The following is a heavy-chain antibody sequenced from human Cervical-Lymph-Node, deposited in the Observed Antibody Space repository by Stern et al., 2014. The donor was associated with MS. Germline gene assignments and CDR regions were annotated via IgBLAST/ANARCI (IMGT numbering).Heavy chain of an antibody. CDR3: ARGCTIFGAVTSYFGLDV. V-gene: IGHV3-33*01. CDR1: GFTFSTYG. D-gene: IGHD3-3*01. CDR2: LSQDGCDK. Sequence: VQLVESGGGVVQPGRSLRLSCAASGFTFSTYGMHWVRQTPGKGLEWVASLSQDGCDKYEADSVKGRFTLSRDKSKNMLYLQMNSLRGGDTAVYYCARGCTIFGAVTSYFGLDVWGQGTTVTVSS. J-gene: IGHJ6*02.